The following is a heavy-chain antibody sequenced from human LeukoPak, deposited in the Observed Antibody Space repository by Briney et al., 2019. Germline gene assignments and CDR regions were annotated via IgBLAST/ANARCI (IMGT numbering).Heavy chain of an antibody. J-gene: IGHJ3*02. CDR3: AKPTHYDILTGYYWGAFDI. D-gene: IGHD3-9*01. CDR1: GFTFSNYA. V-gene: IGHV3-23*01. Sequence: GGSLRLSCAASGFTFSNYAMSWVRQAPGKGLEWVSAISGSGGSTYYADSVKGRFTISRDNSKNTLYLQMNSLRAEDTAVYYCAKPTHYDILTGYYWGAFDIWGQGTMVTVSS. CDR2: ISGSGGST.